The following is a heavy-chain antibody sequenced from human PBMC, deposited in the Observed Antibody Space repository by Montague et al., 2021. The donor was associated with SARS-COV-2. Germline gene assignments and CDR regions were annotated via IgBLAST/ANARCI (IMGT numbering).Heavy chain of an antibody. D-gene: IGHD2-2*01. Sequence: DNETTYAQQFQGRLTMTEDRSADQVYMELSSLRSEDTAVYYCATLGSEVITYALEIWGQGTFVTVSS. CDR3: ATLGSEVITYALEI. J-gene: IGHJ3*02. CDR2: DNET. V-gene: IGHV1-24*01.